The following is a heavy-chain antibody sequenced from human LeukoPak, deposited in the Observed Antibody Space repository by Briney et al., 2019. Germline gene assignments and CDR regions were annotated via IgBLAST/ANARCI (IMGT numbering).Heavy chain of an antibody. CDR3: ARAPAPRHCTSTSCPRGPFDY. J-gene: IGHJ4*02. V-gene: IGHV3-48*01. CDR2: ISAGGSTI. D-gene: IGHD2-2*01. Sequence: PGGSLRLSCAASGFTFSTYSMNWVRQAPGKGLEWASYISAGGSTIYYADSVQGRFTISRDNAKSSLSLQMSSLTAEDTALYYCARAPAPRHCTSTSCPRGPFDYWGQGTLVTVSS. CDR1: GFTFSTYS.